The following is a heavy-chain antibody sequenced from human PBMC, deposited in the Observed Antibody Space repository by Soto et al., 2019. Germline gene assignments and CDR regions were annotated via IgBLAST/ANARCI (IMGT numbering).Heavy chain of an antibody. V-gene: IGHV4-34*01. CDR2: INHSGST. Sequence: SETLSLTCAVYGGSFSGYYWSWIRQPPGKGLEWIGEINHSGSTNYNPSLKSRVTISVDTSKNQFSLKLSSVTAADTAVYYCARGHGRFLEWLFRSNWFDPWGQGTLVTVSS. D-gene: IGHD3-3*01. CDR3: ARGHGRFLEWLFRSNWFDP. J-gene: IGHJ5*02. CDR1: GGSFSGYY.